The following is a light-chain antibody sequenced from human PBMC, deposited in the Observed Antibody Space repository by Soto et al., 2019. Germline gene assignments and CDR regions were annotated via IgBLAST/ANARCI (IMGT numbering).Light chain of an antibody. Sequence: SALTQPRSVSGSPGQSVTISCTGTSSDVGGFKYVSWYQQQPGKAPKGLIYDVSQRPSGVPDRFSGSTSGNTASLTISGLQAEDEADYYCCSYGGSYVFGTGTKV. CDR1: SSDVGGFKY. CDR2: DVS. CDR3: CSYGGSYV. V-gene: IGLV2-11*01. J-gene: IGLJ1*01.